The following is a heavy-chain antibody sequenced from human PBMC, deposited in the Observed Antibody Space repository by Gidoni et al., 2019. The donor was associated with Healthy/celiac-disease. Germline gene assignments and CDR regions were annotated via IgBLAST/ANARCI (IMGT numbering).Heavy chain of an antibody. D-gene: IGHD2-2*01. Sequence: EVQLLESGGGLVQPGGSLRPSFVASGLTFSRYAMSWVRQAPGQGLEWVSAISGSGGSTYYADSVKGRFTISRDNSKNTLYLQMNSLRAEDTAVYYCAKLGYQLLHGGHFDYWGQGTLVTVSS. CDR3: AKLGYQLLHGGHFDY. CDR2: ISGSGGST. V-gene: IGHV3-23*01. J-gene: IGHJ4*02. CDR1: GLTFSRYA.